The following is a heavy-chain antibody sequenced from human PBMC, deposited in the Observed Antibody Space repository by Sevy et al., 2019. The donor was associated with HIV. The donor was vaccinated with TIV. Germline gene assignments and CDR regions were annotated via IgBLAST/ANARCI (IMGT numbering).Heavy chain of an antibody. CDR1: GFTFSSYS. D-gene: IGHD3-16*01. CDR2: ISISSNHI. J-gene: IGHJ4*02. V-gene: IGHV3-21*01. CDR3: ARAPEENYDYIRGSFDY. Sequence: GGSLRLSCAASGFTFSSYSMNWVRQAPGMGLEWVSSISISSNHINYEDSVKGRFTNSRDNAKNSLYLQMNSHRAEDTAVYYCARAPEENYDYIRGSFDYWGQGTLVTVSS.